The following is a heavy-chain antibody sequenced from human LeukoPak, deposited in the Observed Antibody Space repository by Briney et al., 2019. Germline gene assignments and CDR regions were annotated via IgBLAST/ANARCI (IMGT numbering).Heavy chain of an antibody. D-gene: IGHD2-2*01. CDR3: ARVRYCSSTSCSYFDY. Sequence: SVKVSCKASGCTFSSYSISWVRQAPGQGLEWMGWIIPIFGTANYAQKFQGRVTITADESTSTAYMELSSLRSEDTAVYYCARVRYCSSTSCSYFDYWGQGTLVTVSS. CDR2: IIPIFGTA. CDR1: GCTFSSYS. J-gene: IGHJ4*02. V-gene: IGHV1-69*13.